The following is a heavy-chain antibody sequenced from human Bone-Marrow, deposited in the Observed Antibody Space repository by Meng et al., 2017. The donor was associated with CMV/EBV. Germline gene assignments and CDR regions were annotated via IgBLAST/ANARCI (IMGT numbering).Heavy chain of an antibody. CDR3: TTVVRYYYYGMDV. J-gene: IGHJ6*02. Sequence: GGSLRLSCAASGFTFDDYTMHWVRQAPGKGLEWVSLISWDGGSTYYADSVKGRFTISRDNSKNSLYLQMNSLRAEDTAVYYCTTVVRYYYYGMDVWGQGTTVTVSS. CDR1: GFTFDDYT. V-gene: IGHV3-43*01. D-gene: IGHD6-6*01. CDR2: ISWDGGST.